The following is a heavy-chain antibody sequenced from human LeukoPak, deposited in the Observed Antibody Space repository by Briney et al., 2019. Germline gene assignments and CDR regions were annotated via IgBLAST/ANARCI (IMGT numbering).Heavy chain of an antibody. CDR2: ISGSGGST. CDR1: GFTFSSYA. J-gene: IGHJ4*02. D-gene: IGHD3-22*01. Sequence: GGSLRLSCAASGFTFSSYAMSWVRQAPGKGLEWVSAISGSGGSTYYADSVKGRFTISRDNSKNTLYLQMNSLRAEDTAVYYCARSLSGYREYYFDYWGQGTLVTVSS. V-gene: IGHV3-23*01. CDR3: ARSLSGYREYYFDY.